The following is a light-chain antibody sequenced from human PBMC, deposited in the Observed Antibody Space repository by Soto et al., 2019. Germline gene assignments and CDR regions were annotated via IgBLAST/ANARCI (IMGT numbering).Light chain of an antibody. CDR2: DTS. CDR3: HPYNTCSHT. CDR1: QGIGAS. J-gene: IGKJ4*01. V-gene: IGKV3-15*01. Sequence: EVVMTQSPATLSASVGDGVTISCRANQGIGASLAWYQQKPGQTPKLLIYDTSTRPSGVPSRFSGSRSGPEFTLTISSLQPEDFVIYYCHPYNTCSHTFGGGTKVEIK.